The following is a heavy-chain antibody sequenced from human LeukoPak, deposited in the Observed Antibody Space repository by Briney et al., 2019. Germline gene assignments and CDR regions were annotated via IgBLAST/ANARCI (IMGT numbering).Heavy chain of an antibody. D-gene: IGHD4-17*01. CDR2: IRGGGTGA. V-gene: IGHV3-23*01. Sequence: GGSLRLSCTASGFTFSAFAMMWVRQAPGKGPEWIAAIRGGGTGAFYAGSVMGRFTISKDNSKDTLVLQMNNLRAEDTAVYYCARDPNGDYVGAFDMWGPGTMVTVSS. CDR1: GFTFSAFA. J-gene: IGHJ3*02. CDR3: ARDPNGDYVGAFDM.